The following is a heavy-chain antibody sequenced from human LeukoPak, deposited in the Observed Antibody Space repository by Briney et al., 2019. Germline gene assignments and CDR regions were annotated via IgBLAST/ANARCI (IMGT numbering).Heavy chain of an antibody. D-gene: IGHD1-26*01. CDR3: ATEKDLLLDS. V-gene: IGHV1-24*01. CDR1: GYSLSELS. CDR2: FDPGDDET. J-gene: IGHJ5*01. Sequence: ASVKVSCKVSGYSLSELSTHWVRQAPGQGLEWMGGFDPGDDETIYAQKFQGRVTMTEDTSTDTAYLELSSQRSEDTAMYFCATEKDLLLDSWGQGTPVTVSS.